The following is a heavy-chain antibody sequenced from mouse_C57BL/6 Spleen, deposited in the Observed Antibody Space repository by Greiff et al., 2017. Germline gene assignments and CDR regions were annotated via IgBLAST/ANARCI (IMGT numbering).Heavy chain of an antibody. J-gene: IGHJ1*03. CDR2: IDPENGDT. Sequence: VQLKESGAELVRPGASVKLSCTASGFNIKDYYMHWVKQRPEQGLEWIGWIDPENGDTEYASKFQGKATITADTSSNTAYLQLSSLTSEDSAVYYCTTFTTGVASNFGVEGTGTTVTVSS. V-gene: IGHV14-4*01. D-gene: IGHD1-1*01. CDR3: TTFTTGVASNFGV. CDR1: GFNIKDYY.